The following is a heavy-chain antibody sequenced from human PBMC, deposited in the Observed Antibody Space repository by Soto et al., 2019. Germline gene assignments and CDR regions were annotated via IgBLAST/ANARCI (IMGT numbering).Heavy chain of an antibody. CDR2: ISAYNGNT. V-gene: IGHV1-18*01. J-gene: IGHJ4*02. Sequence: ASVKVSCKASGYTVTSYGISWVRQAPGQGLEWMGWISAYNGNTNYAQKLQGRVTMTTDTSTSTAYMELRSLRSDDTAVYYCARDLTTGGEFDYWGQGTLVTVSS. CDR3: ARDLTTGGEFDY. D-gene: IGHD4-4*01. CDR1: GYTVTSYG.